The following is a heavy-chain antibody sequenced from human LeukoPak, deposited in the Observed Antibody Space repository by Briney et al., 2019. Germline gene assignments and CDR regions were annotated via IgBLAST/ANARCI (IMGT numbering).Heavy chain of an antibody. D-gene: IGHD3-22*01. Sequence: SETLSLTCTVSGGSISSYYWSWIRQPAGKGLEWIGRIYTSGSTNYNPSLKSRVTMSVDTSKNQFSLKLSSVTAADTAVYYCARDYYDSSDYYGCFDYWGQGTLVTVSS. J-gene: IGHJ4*02. CDR3: ARDYYDSSDYYGCFDY. V-gene: IGHV4-4*07. CDR1: GGSISSYY. CDR2: IYTSGST.